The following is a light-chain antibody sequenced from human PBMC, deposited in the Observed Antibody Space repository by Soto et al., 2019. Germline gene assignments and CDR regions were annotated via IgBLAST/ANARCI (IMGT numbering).Light chain of an antibody. V-gene: IGLV1-47*02. CDR3: AAWDDSLSGVV. CDR1: SSNIGAGYD. Sequence: QSVLTQPPSVSGAPGQRVTISCTGSSSNIGAGYDVHWYQQLPGTAPKLLIYSNNERPSGVPDRFSGSKSGTSASLAISGLRPEDEADYYCAAWDDSLSGVVFGGGTKVTVL. J-gene: IGLJ2*01. CDR2: SNN.